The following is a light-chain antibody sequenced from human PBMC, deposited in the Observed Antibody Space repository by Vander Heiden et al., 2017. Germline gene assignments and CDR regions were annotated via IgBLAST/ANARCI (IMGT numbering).Light chain of an antibody. CDR2: WAS. V-gene: IGKV4-1*01. J-gene: IGKJ2*01. Sequence: DIVMTQSPDSLAVTPGERATITCKSSQSVFYSSNNKNYLAWYQQKPGQPPKLLIYWASTRESGVPDRFSGSGSGTDFTLTISSLQAEDVAVYYCQQYYSTSYTFGQGTKLEIK. CDR3: QQYYSTSYT. CDR1: QSVFYSSNNKNY.